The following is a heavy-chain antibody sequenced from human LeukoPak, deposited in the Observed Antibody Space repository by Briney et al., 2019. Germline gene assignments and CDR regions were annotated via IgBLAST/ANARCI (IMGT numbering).Heavy chain of an antibody. Sequence: ASVKVSCTASGYTFTGNHMHWVRQAPGQGLEWMGRINPNSGDTNYAQKFQGRVTMTRDTSISTAYMELSRLRSDDTAVYYCARDYCSSTSCLFDYWGQGTLVTVSS. D-gene: IGHD2-2*01. CDR2: INPNSGDT. CDR1: GYTFTGNH. CDR3: ARDYCSSTSCLFDY. J-gene: IGHJ4*02. V-gene: IGHV1-2*06.